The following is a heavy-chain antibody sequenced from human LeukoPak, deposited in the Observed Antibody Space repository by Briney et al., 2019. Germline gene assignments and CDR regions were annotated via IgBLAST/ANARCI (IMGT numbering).Heavy chain of an antibody. CDR1: GGSFSGYY. D-gene: IGHD3-3*01. Sequence: SETLSLTCAVYGGSFSGYYWSWIRQPPGQGLEWIGEINHSGSTNYNPSLKSRVTISVDTSKNQFSLKLSSVTAADTAVYYCARGLRFLEWLLSPSWFDPWGQGTLVTVSS. CDR2: INHSGST. J-gene: IGHJ5*02. V-gene: IGHV4-34*01. CDR3: ARGLRFLEWLLSPSWFDP.